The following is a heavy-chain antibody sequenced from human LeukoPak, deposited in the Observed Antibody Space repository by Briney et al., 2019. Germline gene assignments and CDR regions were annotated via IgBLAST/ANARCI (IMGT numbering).Heavy chain of an antibody. CDR1: GFTFSSYA. V-gene: IGHV3-64*01. Sequence: GGSLRLSCAASGFTFSSYAVHWVRQAPGKGLEYVSAISSNGGSTYYANSVKGRFTISRDNSKNTLYLQMGSLRAEDMAVYYCASGHDSSGWFPFDYWGQGTLVTVSS. CDR2: ISSNGGST. CDR3: ASGHDSSGWFPFDY. D-gene: IGHD6-19*01. J-gene: IGHJ4*02.